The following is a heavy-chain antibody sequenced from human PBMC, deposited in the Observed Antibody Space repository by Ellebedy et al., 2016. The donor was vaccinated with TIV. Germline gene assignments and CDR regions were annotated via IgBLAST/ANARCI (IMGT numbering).Heavy chain of an antibody. CDR1: GGSFLGYY. CDR3: ARGRRFSASFPPMMSTFEV. J-gene: IGHJ3*01. Sequence: SETLSLXXTVQGGSFLGYYWSWIRQSPGKGLQWIGEITPSGKTNYTASLKSRLTMSIDTSKRQISLNLNSATAADTAVYYCARGRRFSASFPPMMSTFEVWGQGTTVIVSS. D-gene: IGHD3-10*01. V-gene: IGHV4-34*01. CDR2: ITPSGKT.